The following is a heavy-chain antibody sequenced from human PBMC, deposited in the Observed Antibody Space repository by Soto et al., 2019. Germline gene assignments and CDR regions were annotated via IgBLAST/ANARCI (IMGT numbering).Heavy chain of an antibody. CDR3: AKAFGDWYPFEK. J-gene: IGHJ4*02. CDR2: INDSGDLR. Sequence: VSLRLSCVSSVFTFGSYAMSWVRRAPGKGLEWVSTINDSGDLRYYAESVRGRFTISRDNSKNTLYLEVNDLRAEDSARYHCAKAFGDWYPFEKWGLGALVTVSS. V-gene: IGHV3-23*01. CDR1: VFTFGSYA. D-gene: IGHD6-19*01.